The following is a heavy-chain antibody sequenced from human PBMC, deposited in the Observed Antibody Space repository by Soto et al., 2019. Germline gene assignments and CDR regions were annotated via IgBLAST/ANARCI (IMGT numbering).Heavy chain of an antibody. CDR1: GFSLSTSGVG. D-gene: IGHD5-18*01. Sequence: QITLKESGPTLVKPTQTLTLTCTFSGFSLSTSGVGVGWIRQPPGKALEWLALIYWDDDKRYSPSLKSRLTITKDPSKNQVVLTTTNMDPMDTATYYCAHRRRAAGGYFCDPWDQGTLASASS. CDR3: AHRRRAAGGYFCDP. J-gene: IGHJ5*02. CDR2: IYWDDDK. V-gene: IGHV2-5*02.